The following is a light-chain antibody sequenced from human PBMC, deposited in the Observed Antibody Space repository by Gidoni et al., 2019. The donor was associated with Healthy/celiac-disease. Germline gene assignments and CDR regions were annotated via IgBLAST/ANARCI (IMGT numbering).Light chain of an antibody. CDR2: GAS. Sequence: SPAPLSWSPGERATLSGRASQSVSSNLAWYQQKPGQAPRLLIYGASTRATGIPARFSGSGSGTEFTLTISSLQSEDFAVYYCQQYNNWPFTFGPGTKVDIK. CDR3: QQYNNWPFT. CDR1: QSVSSN. J-gene: IGKJ3*01. V-gene: IGKV3-15*01.